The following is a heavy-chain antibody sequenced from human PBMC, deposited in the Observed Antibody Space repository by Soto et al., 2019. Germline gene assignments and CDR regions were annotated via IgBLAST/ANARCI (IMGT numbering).Heavy chain of an antibody. V-gene: IGHV3-48*01. J-gene: IGHJ4*02. D-gene: IGHD3-3*01. Sequence: PGGSLRLSCAASGFTFSSYSMNWVRQAPGKGLEWVSYISSSSSTIYYADSVKGRFTISRDNAKNSLYLQMNSLRAEDTAVYCCARDSGDFWSGYSKDNWGQGTLVTASS. CDR2: ISSSSSTI. CDR1: GFTFSSYS. CDR3: ARDSGDFWSGYSKDN.